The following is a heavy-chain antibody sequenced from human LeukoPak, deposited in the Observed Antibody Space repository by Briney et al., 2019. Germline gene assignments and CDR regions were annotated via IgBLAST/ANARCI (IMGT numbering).Heavy chain of an antibody. CDR2: ITFGGST. V-gene: IGHV4-59*01. J-gene: IGHJ6*02. Sequence: PSETLSLTCTVSGASITSNYWSWIRQPPGKGLEWIGYITFGGSTNYNPSLKSRVTISLDTSKDQFSLRLTSVTAADTAVYYCVRDQTGIPPDYCYGLDVWGQGTTVTVSS. CDR1: GASITSNY. CDR3: VRDQTGIPPDYCYGLDV.